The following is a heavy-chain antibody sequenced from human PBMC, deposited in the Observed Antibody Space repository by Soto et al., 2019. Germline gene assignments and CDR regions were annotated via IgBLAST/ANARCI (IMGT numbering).Heavy chain of an antibody. Sequence: PGGSLRLSCVASGFTFSSYNLNWVRQAPGRGLEWVSSITSSGDYIFYADSVKGRFTISRDNAKNSLYLQMSSLRAEDTAIYYWARDRQLVQDRFDPWGQGTLLTVSS. CDR3: ARDRQLVQDRFDP. CDR1: GFTFSSYN. V-gene: IGHV3-21*01. CDR2: ITSSGDYI. J-gene: IGHJ5*02. D-gene: IGHD6-13*01.